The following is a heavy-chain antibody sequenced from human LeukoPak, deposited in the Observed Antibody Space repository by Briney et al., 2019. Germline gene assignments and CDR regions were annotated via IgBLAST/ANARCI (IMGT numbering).Heavy chain of an antibody. Sequence: GGSLRLSCAASGFTFSSYGMHWVRQAPGKGLEWVAIIWYDGSNKYYADSVKGRFTISRDNSKNTLYLQMNSLRVEDTAVYYCASVWRALGYTIDYWGQGTQVAVSS. CDR3: ASVWRALGYTIDY. J-gene: IGHJ4*02. V-gene: IGHV3-33*08. CDR2: IWYDGSNK. CDR1: GFTFSSYG. D-gene: IGHD5-18*01.